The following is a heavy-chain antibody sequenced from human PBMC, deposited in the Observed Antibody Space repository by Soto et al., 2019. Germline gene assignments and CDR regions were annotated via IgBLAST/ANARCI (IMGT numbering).Heavy chain of an antibody. J-gene: IGHJ6*02. CDR3: ASSPVVVAATRYYYYYGMDV. D-gene: IGHD2-15*01. Sequence: SVKVSCKASGGTFSSYAISWVRQAPGQGLEWMGGIIPIFGTANYAQKFQGRVTITADESTSTAYMELSSLRSEDTAVYYCASSPVVVAATRYYYYYGMDVWGQGTTVTVSS. CDR1: GGTFSSYA. V-gene: IGHV1-69*13. CDR2: IIPIFGTA.